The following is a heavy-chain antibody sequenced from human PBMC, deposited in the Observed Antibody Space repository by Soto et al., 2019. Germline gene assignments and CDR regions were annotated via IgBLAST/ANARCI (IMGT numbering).Heavy chain of an antibody. Sequence: PGGSLRLSCATSGFTFSSYAMTWVRRAPGKGLEWVSSISGSGASSYYADSVKGRFTISRDNSKNTLYFQMNSLRAEDTAVYYCAKGLINGRWYAADWGQGTQVTVSS. CDR3: AKGLINGRWYAAD. D-gene: IGHD6-13*01. CDR1: GFTFSSYA. V-gene: IGHV3-23*01. CDR2: ISGSGASS. J-gene: IGHJ4*02.